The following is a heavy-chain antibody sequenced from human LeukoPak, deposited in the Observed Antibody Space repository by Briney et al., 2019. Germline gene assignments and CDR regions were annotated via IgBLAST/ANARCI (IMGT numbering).Heavy chain of an antibody. CDR1: GYTFTGYY. Sequence: ASVKVSCKASGYTFTGYYMHWVRQAPGQGLEWMGWINPNSGGTNYAQKFQGRVTMTEDTSTDTAYMELSSLRSEDTAVYYCATGHIVATTVSPLDWGQGTLVTVSS. CDR3: ATGHIVATTVSPLD. J-gene: IGHJ4*02. CDR2: INPNSGGT. D-gene: IGHD5-12*01. V-gene: IGHV1-2*02.